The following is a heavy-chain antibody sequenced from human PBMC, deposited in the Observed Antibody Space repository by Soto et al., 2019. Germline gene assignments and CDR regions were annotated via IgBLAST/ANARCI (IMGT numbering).Heavy chain of an antibody. D-gene: IGHD3-22*01. CDR2: IIPIFGTA. CDR3: ASYDSSVGGMDV. J-gene: IGHJ6*02. Sequence: QVQLVQSGAEVKKPGSSVKVSCKASGGTFSSYAISWVRQAPGQGLEWMGGIIPIFGTANYAQKFQGRVTHTANKYTSTAYMELSSLRSEDTAVYYCASYDSSVGGMDVWGQGTTVTVSS. CDR1: GGTFSSYA. V-gene: IGHV1-69*06.